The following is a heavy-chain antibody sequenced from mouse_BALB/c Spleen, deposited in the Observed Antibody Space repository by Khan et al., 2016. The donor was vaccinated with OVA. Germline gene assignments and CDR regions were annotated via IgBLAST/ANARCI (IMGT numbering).Heavy chain of an antibody. CDR3: ATLVDL. J-gene: IGHJ2*01. V-gene: IGHV2-9*02. D-gene: IGHD2-4*01. Sequence: QVQLKESGPGLVAPSQSLSITCTVSGVSLTSYGVHWVRQPPGKGLEWLGVIWAGGSTNYNTALTSSLCISKADSKSQVFLKRNSLHTDDTAMYYCATLVDLWGQGTPLTVSS. CDR2: IWAGGST. CDR1: GVSLTSYG.